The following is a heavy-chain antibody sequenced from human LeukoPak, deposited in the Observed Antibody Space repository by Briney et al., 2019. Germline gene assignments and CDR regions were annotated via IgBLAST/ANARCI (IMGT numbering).Heavy chain of an antibody. CDR1: GFTFSDYY. D-gene: IGHD3-22*01. V-gene: IGHV3-11*06. CDR2: ISSSSSYT. J-gene: IGHJ4*02. Sequence: GGSLRLSCAASGFTFSDYYMSWIRQAPGKGLEWVSYISSSSSYTNYADSVKGRFTISRDNAKNSLYLQMNGLRAEDTAVYYCARKGDYYYDSSGYSYYFDYWGQGTLVTVSS. CDR3: ARKGDYYYDSSGYSYYFDY.